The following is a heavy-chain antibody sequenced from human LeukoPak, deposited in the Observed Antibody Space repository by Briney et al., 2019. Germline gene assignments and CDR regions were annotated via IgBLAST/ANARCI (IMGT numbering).Heavy chain of an antibody. CDR2: INHSGGT. CDR3: ASAMIGVPDDAFDI. J-gene: IGHJ3*02. V-gene: IGHV4-34*01. CDR1: GGSFSGYY. D-gene: IGHD3-22*01. Sequence: PSETLSLTCAVYGGSFSGYYWSWIRQPPGKGLEWIGEINHSGGTNYNPSLKSRLTISVDTSKNQFSLKLSSVTAADTAVYYCASAMIGVPDDAFDIWGQGTMVTVSS.